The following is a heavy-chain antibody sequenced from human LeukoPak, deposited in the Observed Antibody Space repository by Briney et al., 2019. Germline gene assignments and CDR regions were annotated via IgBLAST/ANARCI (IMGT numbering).Heavy chain of an antibody. D-gene: IGHD4-23*01. J-gene: IGHJ4*02. CDR2: IYYSGST. Sequence: SDTLSLTCTVSGGSISSYYWSWIRQPPGKGLEWIGYIYYSGSTNYNPSLKSRVTISVDTSKNQFSLKLSSVTAADTAVYYCARHPDYGGNFDYWGQGTLVTVSS. CDR1: GGSISSYY. V-gene: IGHV4-59*08. CDR3: ARHPDYGGNFDY.